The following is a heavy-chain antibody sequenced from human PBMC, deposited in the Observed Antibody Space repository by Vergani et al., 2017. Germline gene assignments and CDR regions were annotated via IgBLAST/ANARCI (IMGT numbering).Heavy chain of an antibody. CDR1: GVSFSGYY. CDR3: ARDSGTSRSIDY. Sequence: QVQLQQWGAGLLKPSETLSLTCAVYGVSFSGYYWSWIRQTPGKGLEWIGEINHSGSTNYNPSLKSRVTISVDTSKNQFSLKLRSVTAADTAVYYIARDSGTSRSIDYWGQGTLVTVSS. J-gene: IGHJ4*02. CDR2: INHSGST. D-gene: IGHD1-26*01. V-gene: IGHV4-34*01.